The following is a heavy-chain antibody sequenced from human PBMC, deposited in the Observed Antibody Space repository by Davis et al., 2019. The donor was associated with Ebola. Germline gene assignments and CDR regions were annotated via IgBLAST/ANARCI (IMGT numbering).Heavy chain of an antibody. CDR3: ARDLLVAAGTTEFDY. Sequence: GESLKISCTASGFTFSSYAMSWVRQAPGKGLEWVSAITGSGGSTYYADSVKGRFTISRDNAKNTLYLQMNSLRAEDTAVYYCARDLLVAAGTTEFDYWGQGTLVSVSS. J-gene: IGHJ4*02. D-gene: IGHD6-13*01. V-gene: IGHV3-23*01. CDR1: GFTFSSYA. CDR2: ITGSGGST.